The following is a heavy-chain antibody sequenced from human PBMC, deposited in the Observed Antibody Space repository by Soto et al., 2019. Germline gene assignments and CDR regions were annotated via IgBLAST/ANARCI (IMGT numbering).Heavy chain of an antibody. V-gene: IGHV3-30-3*01. Sequence: QVQLVESGGGVVQPGRSLRLSCAASGFTFSSYAMHWVRQAPGKGLEWVAVISYDGSNKYYADSVKGRFTISRDNAPNTLYLQMNSLRAEDTAVYYCAARIAAAGPLGYWGKGTLVTVSS. CDR3: AARIAAAGPLGY. J-gene: IGHJ4*02. D-gene: IGHD6-13*01. CDR1: GFTFSSYA. CDR2: ISYDGSNK.